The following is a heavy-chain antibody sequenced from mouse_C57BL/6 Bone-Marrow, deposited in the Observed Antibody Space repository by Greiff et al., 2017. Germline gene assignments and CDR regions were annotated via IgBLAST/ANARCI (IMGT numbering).Heavy chain of an antibody. Sequence: VHLVESGPGLVAPSQSLSITCTVSGFSLTSYAISWVRQPPGKGLEWLGVIWTGGGTNYNSALIARLSISKDKSKSQVFLKMNSLQTDYTARYYCASKRAYDEKDAMDYGGQGTSVTVTS. CDR1: GFSLTSYA. D-gene: IGHD2-12*01. CDR2: IWTGGGT. J-gene: IGHJ4*01. CDR3: ASKRAYDEKDAMDY. V-gene: IGHV2-9-1*01.